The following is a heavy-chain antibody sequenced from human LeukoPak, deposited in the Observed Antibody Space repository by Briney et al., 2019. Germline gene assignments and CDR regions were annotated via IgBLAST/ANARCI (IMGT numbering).Heavy chain of an antibody. J-gene: IGHJ4*02. CDR1: GGTFSSYA. CDR2: IIPIFGTA. V-gene: IGHV1-69*13. CDR3: ARGASRVPGDY. D-gene: IGHD2-2*01. Sequence: SVKVSCEASGGTFSSYATSWVRQAPGQGLEGMGGIIPIFGTATYAQKCQGTSTITAYEFTSTAYMELSSVRSWDTAVYYCARGASRVPGDYWGQGTLVTVSS.